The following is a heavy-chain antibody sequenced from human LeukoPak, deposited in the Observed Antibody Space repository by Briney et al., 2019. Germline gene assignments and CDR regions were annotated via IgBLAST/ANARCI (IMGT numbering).Heavy chain of an antibody. CDR1: GGSISSHS. D-gene: IGHD4-23*01. V-gene: IGHV4-4*07. CDR2: IFTSGST. J-gene: IGHJ4*02. CDR3: SSSGGHSGEGFDY. Sequence: SETLSLTCTVSGGSISSHSWTWIRQPAGKGLEWVGRIFTSGSTNYNPSLKGRVTISVDTSKNQFSLKMTSVTAADTAVYYCSSSGGHSGEGFDYWGQGTLVTVSS.